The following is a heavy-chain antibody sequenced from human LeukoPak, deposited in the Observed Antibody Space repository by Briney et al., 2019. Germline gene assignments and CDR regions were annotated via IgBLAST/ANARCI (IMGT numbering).Heavy chain of an antibody. Sequence: ASVKVSCKASGYTFTSYDINWVRQATGQGLEWMGWMNPNSGNTGYAQKVQGRVTITRNTSISTAYLELSSLRSEDTAVYYCARVPRGDEWLLGIGYWGQGTLVTVSS. J-gene: IGHJ4*02. CDR3: ARVPRGDEWLLGIGY. CDR1: GYTFTSYD. V-gene: IGHV1-8*03. D-gene: IGHD3-22*01. CDR2: MNPNSGNT.